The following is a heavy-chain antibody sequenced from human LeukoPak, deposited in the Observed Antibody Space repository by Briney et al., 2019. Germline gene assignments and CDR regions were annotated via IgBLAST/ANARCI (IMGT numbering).Heavy chain of an antibody. J-gene: IGHJ4*02. CDR2: ISYDGSNK. D-gene: IGHD1-20*01. CDR3: ARDPRKITNPDY. V-gene: IGHV3-30-3*01. CDR1: GFTFSSYW. Sequence: GGSLRLSCAASGFTFSSYWMSWVRQAPGKGLEWVAVISYDGSNKYYADSVKGRFTISRDNSKNTLYLQMNSLRAEDTAVYYCARDPRKITNPDYWGQGTLVTVSS.